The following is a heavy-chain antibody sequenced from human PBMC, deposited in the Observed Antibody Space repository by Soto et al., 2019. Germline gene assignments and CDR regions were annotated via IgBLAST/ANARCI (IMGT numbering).Heavy chain of an antibody. V-gene: IGHV1-69*01. D-gene: IGHD3-22*01. CDR3: ARHGSDYSTSGHYDP. J-gene: IGHJ5*02. CDR2: LIPIFGTR. CDR1: GGTHSSYA. Sequence: QVQLVQSGAEVKKPGSSVKVSCKVTGGTHSSYAITWVRLAPGQGLEWMGGLIPIFGTRDYAQKFQGRGTITADPSTSTAHLEPSGLTSDYTAVYYCARHGSDYSTSGHYDPWGQGTLVTVSS.